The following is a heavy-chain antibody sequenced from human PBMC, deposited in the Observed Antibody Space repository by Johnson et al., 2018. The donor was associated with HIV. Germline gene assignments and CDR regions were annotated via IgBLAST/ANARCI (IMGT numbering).Heavy chain of an antibody. D-gene: IGHD4-23*01. J-gene: IGHJ3*02. CDR2: FSGGGGST. CDR3: AKADYGGNPDDAFDI. CDR1: GFTFSSCA. Sequence: VQLVESGGALVQPGGSLRLSCAASGFTFSSCAMTWVRQAPGKGPEWVSGFSGGGGSTYYADSVKGRFTISRDNSKNTLYLQMNSLRAEDTAVLYRAKADYGGNPDDAFDIWGQGTMVTVSS. V-gene: IGHV3-23*04.